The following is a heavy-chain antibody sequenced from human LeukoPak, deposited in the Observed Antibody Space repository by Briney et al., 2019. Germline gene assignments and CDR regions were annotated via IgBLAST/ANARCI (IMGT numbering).Heavy chain of an antibody. CDR3: ARDQGLYYYDTGY. CDR1: GGSFSGYY. V-gene: IGHV4-34*01. CDR2: TNHSGST. J-gene: IGHJ4*02. Sequence: SETLSLTCAVYGGSFSGYYWSWIRRPPGKGLEWIGETNHSGSTNYNPSLKSRVTISVDTSKNQFSLKLSSVTAADTAVYYCARDQGLYYYDTGYWGQGTLVTVSS. D-gene: IGHD3-22*01.